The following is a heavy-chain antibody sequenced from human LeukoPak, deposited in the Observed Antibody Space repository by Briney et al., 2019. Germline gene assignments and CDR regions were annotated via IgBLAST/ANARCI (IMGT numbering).Heavy chain of an antibody. J-gene: IGHJ3*02. CDR2: FYASGST. D-gene: IGHD2-2*01. Sequence: SQTLSLTCTVSGDSISSGGYFWSWIRQPAGKGLEWIGRFYASGSTNYNPSLQSRVTVSVDTSKNQFSLKLTSVTAADTAVYYCALGNCPTTSCYPGVAFDIWGQGTMVTVSS. V-gene: IGHV4-61*02. CDR3: ALGNCPTTSCYPGVAFDI. CDR1: GDSISSGGYF.